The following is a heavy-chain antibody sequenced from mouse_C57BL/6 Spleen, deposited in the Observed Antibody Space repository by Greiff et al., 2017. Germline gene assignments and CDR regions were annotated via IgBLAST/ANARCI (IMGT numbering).Heavy chain of an antibody. D-gene: IGHD2-4*01. CDR2: IYPGDGDT. CDR3: ARSDYDYDVSYFDY. Sequence: QVQLQQSGAELVKPGASVKISCKASGYAFSSYWMNWVKQRPGKGLEWIGQIYPGDGDTNYNGKFKGKATLTADKSSSTAYMQLSSLTSEDSAVYFCARSDYDYDVSYFDYWGQGTTRTVSS. V-gene: IGHV1-80*01. J-gene: IGHJ2*01. CDR1: GYAFSSYW.